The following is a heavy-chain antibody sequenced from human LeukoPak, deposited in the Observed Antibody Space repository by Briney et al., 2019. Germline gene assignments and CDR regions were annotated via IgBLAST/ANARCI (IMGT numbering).Heavy chain of an antibody. D-gene: IGHD4-17*01. CDR3: ASSYGGYVEYYFDY. J-gene: IGHJ4*02. CDR1: GGSFSGYY. Sequence: SETLSLTCAVYGGSFSGYYWSWIRQPPGKGLEWIGEINHSGSTNYNPSLKSRVTISVDTSKNQFSLKLSSVTAADTAVYYCASSYGGYVEYYFDYWGQGTLVTVSS. V-gene: IGHV4-34*01. CDR2: INHSGST.